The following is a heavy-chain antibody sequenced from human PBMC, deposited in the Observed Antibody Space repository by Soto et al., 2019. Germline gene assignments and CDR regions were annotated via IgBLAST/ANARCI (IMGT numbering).Heavy chain of an antibody. V-gene: IGHV3-7*03. D-gene: IGHD3-22*01. CDR1: GVIFGFYW. J-gene: IGHJ4*02. CDR2: IERHGNDK. Sequence: GGSLRLSCSASGVIFGFYWMTWVRQAPGKGLEWVANIERHGNDKYYVDSVTGRFTISRDNAQNSLFLQMNNLRAEDTAVYFCARIRATDYEIDYWGQGTLLTVSS. CDR3: ARIRATDYEIDY.